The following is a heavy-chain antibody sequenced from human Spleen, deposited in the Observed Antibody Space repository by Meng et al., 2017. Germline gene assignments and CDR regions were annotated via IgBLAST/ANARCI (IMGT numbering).Heavy chain of an antibody. CDR3: ARDLAADGFDY. D-gene: IGHD6-13*01. V-gene: IGHV3-9*01. CDR2: ISWNSGSI. Sequence: SLKISCAASGFTFDDYAMHWVRQAPGKGLEWVSGISWNSGSIGYADSVKGRFTISRDNAKNSLYLQMNSLRAEDTALYYCARDLAADGFDYWGQGTLVTVSS. CDR1: GFTFDDYA. J-gene: IGHJ4*02.